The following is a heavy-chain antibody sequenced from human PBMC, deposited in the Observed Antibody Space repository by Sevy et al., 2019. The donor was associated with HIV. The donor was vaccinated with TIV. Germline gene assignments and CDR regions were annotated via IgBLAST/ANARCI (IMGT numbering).Heavy chain of an antibody. Sequence: GGSLRLSCAASGFIFSNFGINWVRQAPGKGLEWVAIIWHDGTKKQYLESVKGRFTISRDNSKNTVYLQMNSLRAEHSGTYYCVRVSPDEVGTTLDSWGLGTLVTVSS. J-gene: IGHJ4*02. CDR3: VRVSPDEVGTTLDS. CDR1: GFIFSNFG. CDR2: IWHDGTKK. V-gene: IGHV3-33*01. D-gene: IGHD1-1*01.